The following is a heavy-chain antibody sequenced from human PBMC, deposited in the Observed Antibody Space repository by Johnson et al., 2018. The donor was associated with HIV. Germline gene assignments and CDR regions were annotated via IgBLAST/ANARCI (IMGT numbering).Heavy chain of an antibody. J-gene: IGHJ3*02. Sequence: QVQLVESGGGVVQPGGSLRLSCAASGSTFSSYGMHWVRQAPGKGLEWVAFIRYEGSNKYYADSVKGRFTISRDNSKNTLYLQMNSLRAEETAVYYCAKDSGYYDSSGYGAFDIWGQGTMVTVSS. V-gene: IGHV3-30*02. CDR3: AKDSGYYDSSGYGAFDI. CDR1: GSTFSSYG. D-gene: IGHD3-22*01. CDR2: IRYEGSNK.